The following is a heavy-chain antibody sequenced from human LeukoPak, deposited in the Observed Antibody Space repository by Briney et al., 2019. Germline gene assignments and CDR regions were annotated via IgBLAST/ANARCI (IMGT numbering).Heavy chain of an antibody. CDR3: ARNQAVAANRGAFDI. V-gene: IGHV4-59*04. Sequence: KSSETLSLTCIVSGGSITSYYWSWLRQPPGKGLEWIGYIYYSGSAYYNASLKSRVTMSVDSSKNQFSLELSSVTAVDTAVYYCARNQAVAANRGAFDIWGQGTMVTVSS. D-gene: IGHD6-19*01. J-gene: IGHJ3*02. CDR2: IYYSGSA. CDR1: GGSITSYY.